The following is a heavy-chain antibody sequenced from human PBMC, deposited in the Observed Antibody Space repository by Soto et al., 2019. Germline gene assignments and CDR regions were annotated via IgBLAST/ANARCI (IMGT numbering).Heavy chain of an antibody. D-gene: IGHD3-3*01. Sequence: HPGGSLRLSCAASGFTFSSYSMNWVRQAPGKGLEWVSYISSSSSTIYYADSVKGRFTISRDNAKNSLYLQMNSLRDEDTAVYYCARDPNGFLEQYYGMDVWGQGTTVTVSS. CDR3: ARDPNGFLEQYYGMDV. J-gene: IGHJ6*02. CDR1: GFTFSSYS. CDR2: ISSSSSTI. V-gene: IGHV3-48*02.